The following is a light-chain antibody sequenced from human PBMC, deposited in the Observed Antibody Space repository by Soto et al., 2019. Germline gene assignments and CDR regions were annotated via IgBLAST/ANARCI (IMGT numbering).Light chain of an antibody. CDR1: SSDVGGYNY. V-gene: IGLV2-14*01. J-gene: IGLJ7*01. CDR3: SSYTSSSTAV. Sequence: QSVLTQPASVSGCPGQSITISCTGTSSDVGGYNYVSWYQQHPGKAPKLMIYDVSNRPSGVSNRFSGSKSGNTASLTISGLQAEDEADYYCSSYTSSSTAVFGGGTQLTVL. CDR2: DVS.